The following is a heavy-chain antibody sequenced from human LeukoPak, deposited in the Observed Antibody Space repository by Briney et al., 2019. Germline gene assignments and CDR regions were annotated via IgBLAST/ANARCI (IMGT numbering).Heavy chain of an antibody. J-gene: IGHJ4*02. CDR3: ARHAYGDGDLGH. CDR1: DSTFSTYS. D-gene: IGHD4-17*01. V-gene: IGHV3-64D*06. CDR2: ISNNGGST. Sequence: GGPLRPPCSASDSTFSTYSLHWVRKAPGKGLEYVSVISNNGGSTYYADSVKGRFIISRDNSKNTLYLQMSRLRAEDTAVYYCARHAYGDGDLGHWGQGTLVTVSS.